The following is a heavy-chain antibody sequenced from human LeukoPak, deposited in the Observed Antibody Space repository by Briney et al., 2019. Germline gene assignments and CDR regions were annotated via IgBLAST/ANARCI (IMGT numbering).Heavy chain of an antibody. CDR3: ARSLGSSSVAGDFDY. V-gene: IGHV3-21*01. J-gene: IGHJ4*02. CDR1: GLTFSSYA. CDR2: ISSSSSYI. Sequence: MPGGSLRLSCAASGLTFSSYAMSWVRQAPGKGLEWVSSISSSSSYIYYADSVKGRFTISRDNARNSLYLQMNSLRAEDTAVYYCARSLGSSSVAGDFDYWGQGTLVTVSS. D-gene: IGHD6-6*01.